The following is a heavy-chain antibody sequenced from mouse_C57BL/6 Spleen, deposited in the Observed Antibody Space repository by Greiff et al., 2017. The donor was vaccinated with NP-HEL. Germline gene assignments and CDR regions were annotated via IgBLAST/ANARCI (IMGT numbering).Heavy chain of an antibody. CDR1: GYSITSDY. CDR3: ASWDSNYEGYFDV. D-gene: IGHD2-5*01. Sequence: EVQLQESGPGLAKPSQTLSLTCSVTGYSITSDYWNWIRKFPGNKLEYMGYISYSGSTYYNPSHKSRISITQDTSKNQYYLQLTTVTTEDTATYCCASWDSNYEGYFDVWGTGTTVTVSS. V-gene: IGHV3-8*01. CDR2: ISYSGST. J-gene: IGHJ1*03.